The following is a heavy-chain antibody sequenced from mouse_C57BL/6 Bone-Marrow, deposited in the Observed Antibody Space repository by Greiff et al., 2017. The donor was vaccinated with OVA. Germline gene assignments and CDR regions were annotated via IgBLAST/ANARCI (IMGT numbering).Heavy chain of an antibody. V-gene: IGHV14-3*01. CDR2: IDPANGNT. CDR3: AYDGYSRAMDY. CDR1: GFNIQNTY. J-gene: IGHJ4*01. Sequence: EVQLQQSVAELVRPGASVKLSCTASGFNIQNTYMHWVKQRPEQGLEWIGRIDPANGNTKYAPTFQGKATITADTSSITAYLQLSSLTSEDTAIYYCAYDGYSRAMDYWGQGTSVTVSS. D-gene: IGHD2-3*01.